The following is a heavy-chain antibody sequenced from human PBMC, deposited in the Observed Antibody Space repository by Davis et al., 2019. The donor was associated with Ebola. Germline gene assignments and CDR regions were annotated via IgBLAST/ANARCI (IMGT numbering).Heavy chain of an antibody. CDR3: ARRSGWLDY. V-gene: IGHV3-43*01. Sequence: GESLKISCAASGFTFDDYTMHWVRQAPGKGLEWVSLISWDGGSTYYADSVKGRFTISRDNSKNSLYLQMNSLRTEDTALYYCARRSGWLDYWGQGTLVTVSS. D-gene: IGHD6-19*01. J-gene: IGHJ4*02. CDR1: GFTFDDYT. CDR2: ISWDGGST.